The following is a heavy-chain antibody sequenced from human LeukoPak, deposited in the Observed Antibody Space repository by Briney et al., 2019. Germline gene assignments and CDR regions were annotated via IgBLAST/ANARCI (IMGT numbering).Heavy chain of an antibody. D-gene: IGHD3-10*01. CDR1: GYTFTSYA. CDR2: INAGNGNT. Sequence: GASVKVSCKASGYTFTSYAMHWVRQAPGQRLEWMGWINAGNGNTKYSQKFQGRVTITRDTSASTAYMELSSLRSEDTAVYYCARDPRYYGSGSYSWFDPWGQGTLATVSS. J-gene: IGHJ5*02. V-gene: IGHV1-3*01. CDR3: ARDPRYYGSGSYSWFDP.